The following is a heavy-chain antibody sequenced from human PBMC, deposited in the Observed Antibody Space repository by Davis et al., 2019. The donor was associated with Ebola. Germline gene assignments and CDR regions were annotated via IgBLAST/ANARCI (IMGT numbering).Heavy chain of an antibody. V-gene: IGHV1-24*01. CDR1: GYTLTELS. Sequence: ASVKVSCKVSGYTLTELSMHWVRQAPGKGLEWMGGFDPEDGETIYAQKFQGRVTMTEDTSTDTAYMELSSLRSEDTAVYYCARSMVRGAKPSTGYYYGMDVWGQGTTVTVSS. CDR2: FDPEDGET. D-gene: IGHD3-10*01. J-gene: IGHJ6*02. CDR3: ARSMVRGAKPSTGYYYGMDV.